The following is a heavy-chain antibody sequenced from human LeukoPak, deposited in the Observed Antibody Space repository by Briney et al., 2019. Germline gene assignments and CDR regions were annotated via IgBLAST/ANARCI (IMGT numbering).Heavy chain of an antibody. CDR2: INPNSGGT. CDR1: VYTFTGYY. V-gene: IGHV1-2*02. CDR3: ARADTAMVIPSYYYYYMDV. Sequence: ASVKVSCKASVYTFTGYYMHWVRQAPGQGLEWMGCINPNSGGTHYAQKFQGRVTMTRDTSLSTPYMELSRLRSDDTAVYYRARADTAMVIPSYYYYYMDVWGKGTTVTVSS. J-gene: IGHJ6*03. D-gene: IGHD5-18*01.